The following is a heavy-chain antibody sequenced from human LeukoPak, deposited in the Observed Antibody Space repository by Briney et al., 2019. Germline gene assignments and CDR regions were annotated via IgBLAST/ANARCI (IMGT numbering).Heavy chain of an antibody. J-gene: IGHJ5*02. CDR3: ARENLMTTVVTWFDP. CDR2: ISSSSSYI. Sequence: GGSLRLSCAASGFTFSSYSMNWVRQARGKGLEWVSSISSSSSYIYYADSVKGRFTISRDNAKNSLYLQMNSLRAEDTAVYYCARENLMTTVVTWFDPWGQGTLVTVSS. CDR1: GFTFSSYS. D-gene: IGHD4-23*01. V-gene: IGHV3-21*01.